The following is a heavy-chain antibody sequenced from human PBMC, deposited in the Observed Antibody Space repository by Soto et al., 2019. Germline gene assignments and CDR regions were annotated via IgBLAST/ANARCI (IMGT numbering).Heavy chain of an antibody. J-gene: IGHJ6*02. CDR3: ARGLRLFGYYYYGIDV. CDR1: GFTFSSYG. CDR2: ISYDGSNK. V-gene: IGHV3-30*03. D-gene: IGHD3-16*01. Sequence: SLRLSCAASGFTFSSYGMHWVRQAPGKGLEWVAVISYDGSNKYYADSVKGRFTISRDNAKNTLYLQMNSLRAEDTAVYYCARGLRLFGYYYYGIDVWGQGTTVTVSS.